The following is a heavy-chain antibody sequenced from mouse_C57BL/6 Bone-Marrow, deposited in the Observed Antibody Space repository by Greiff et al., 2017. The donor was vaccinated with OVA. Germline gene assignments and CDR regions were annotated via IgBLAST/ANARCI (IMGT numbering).Heavy chain of an antibody. J-gene: IGHJ3*01. Sequence: QVQLQQPGAELVKPGASVKLSCKASGYTFTSYWMHWVKQRPGRGLEWIGRIDHNSGGTKYNEKFKSKATLTVDKPSSPAYMQLISLTSEDSAVYYCARPYYGSSYSWFAYWGQGTLVTVSA. CDR1: GYTFTSYW. V-gene: IGHV1-72*01. D-gene: IGHD1-1*01. CDR3: ARPYYGSSYSWFAY. CDR2: IDHNSGGT.